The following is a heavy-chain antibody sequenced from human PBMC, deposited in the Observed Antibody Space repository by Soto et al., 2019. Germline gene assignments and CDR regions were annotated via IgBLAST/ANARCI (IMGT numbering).Heavy chain of an antibody. CDR1: GEYVTLYQ. J-gene: IGHJ5*02. V-gene: IGHV4-4*07. Sequence: QVQLQASGPGLLKPSETLSLTCTVSGEYVTLYQWSWIRQPAGKGLGWIGRISASGSADYSPSLKRLVTTSKDTTNNQFSLRLTSVTAADTAVYYCARASDSTTFKVGFDPWGQGTLVTVSP. D-gene: IGHD6-13*01. CDR3: ARASDSTTFKVGFDP. CDR2: ISASGSA.